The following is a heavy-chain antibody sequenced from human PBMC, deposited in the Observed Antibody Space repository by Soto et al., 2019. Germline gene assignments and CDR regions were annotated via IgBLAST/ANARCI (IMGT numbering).Heavy chain of an antibody. J-gene: IGHJ5*02. Sequence: GGSLRLSCAASGFTFSASAMHWVRQASGTGLEWVGRIRSRLNSYATTYAASVRGRFTISRDDSKNTVYLQMNGLKTDDTAVYFCARGDRISIFGVINWLDPWGQGTLVTVSS. CDR1: GFTFSASA. CDR3: ARGDRISIFGVINWLDP. CDR2: IRSRLNSYAT. D-gene: IGHD3-3*01. V-gene: IGHV3-73*01.